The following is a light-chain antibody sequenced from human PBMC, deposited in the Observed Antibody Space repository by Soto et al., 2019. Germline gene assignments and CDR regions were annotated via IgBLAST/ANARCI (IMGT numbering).Light chain of an antibody. CDR1: SSDVGLYDY. J-gene: IGLJ3*02. CDR3: SSYTAFSTWV. Sequence: QSVLTQPASVSGSPGQSITISCTGTSSDVGLYDYVSWYQQHPGKAPQLMIYAVSNRPSGVSNRFSASKSGNTASLFISGLQAEDEADYYCSSYTAFSTWVFGGGTKLTVL. CDR2: AVS. V-gene: IGLV2-14*01.